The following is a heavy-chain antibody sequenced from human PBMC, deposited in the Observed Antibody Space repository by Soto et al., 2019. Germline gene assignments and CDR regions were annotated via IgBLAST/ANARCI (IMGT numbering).Heavy chain of an antibody. CDR1: GFTFSSYW. V-gene: IGHV3-74*01. Sequence: EVHLVESGGGLVQPGGSLRLSCAASGFTFSSYWMHWVRQVPGKGLVWVSRVNSDGSSTAYADSVKGRFTISRDNAKNTLYLQMNSLRAEDTAVYCCATSAGPNWFDPWGQGTLVTVSS. CDR3: ATSAGPNWFDP. CDR2: VNSDGSST. J-gene: IGHJ5*02.